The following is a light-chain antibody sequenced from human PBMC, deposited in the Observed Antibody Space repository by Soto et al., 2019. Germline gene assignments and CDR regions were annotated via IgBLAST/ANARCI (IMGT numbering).Light chain of an antibody. CDR3: AAWDDSLSVL. Sequence: QLVLTQPPSASGTPGQRVTISCSGSSSNIGSNTVNWYQQLPGTAPKLLIHSNDQRPSGVPDRFSGSKSGTSASLAISGLQSEDEADYYCAAWDDSLSVLFGGGTKLTVL. J-gene: IGLJ3*02. CDR1: SSNIGSNT. CDR2: SND. V-gene: IGLV1-44*01.